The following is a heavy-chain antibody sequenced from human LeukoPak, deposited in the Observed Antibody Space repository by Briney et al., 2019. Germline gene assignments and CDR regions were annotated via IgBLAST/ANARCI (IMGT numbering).Heavy chain of an antibody. D-gene: IGHD1-26*01. Sequence: GGSLRLSCAASGFTFSNYNMNWVRQAPGKGLEWISYISSSGRTTNHADSVKGRFTISRDNAKNSLYLQMNSLKDGDTAVYYCATSGTYRFDYWGQGTLVTVSS. CDR2: ISSSGRTT. V-gene: IGHV3-48*02. CDR1: GFTFSNYN. CDR3: ATSGTYRFDY. J-gene: IGHJ4*02.